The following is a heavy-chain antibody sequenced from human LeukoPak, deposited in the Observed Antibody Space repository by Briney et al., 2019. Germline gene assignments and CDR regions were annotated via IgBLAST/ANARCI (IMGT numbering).Heavy chain of an antibody. Sequence: PGRSLRLSCAASGFTLSNYGMHWVRQAPGKGLEWVAVIWNDGSYKYYADSVKGRFTISKDNSKNTLYLQMDSLRAEDTAVYYCAKDVDSRGYDYWGQGTPVTVSS. CDR3: AKDVDSRGYDY. D-gene: IGHD3-22*01. CDR2: IWNDGSYK. J-gene: IGHJ4*02. V-gene: IGHV3-33*06. CDR1: GFTLSNYG.